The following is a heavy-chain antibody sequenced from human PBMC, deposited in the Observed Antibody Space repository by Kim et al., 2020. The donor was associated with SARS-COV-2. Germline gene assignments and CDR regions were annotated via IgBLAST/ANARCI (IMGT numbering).Heavy chain of an antibody. D-gene: IGHD3-10*01. Sequence: SETLSLTCTVSGGSISSYYWSWIRQPPGKGLEWIGYIYYSGSTNYNPSLKSRVTISVDTSKNQFSLKLSSVTAADTAVYYCARGRWFRELSTERPSDFDYWGQGTLVTVSS. J-gene: IGHJ4*02. V-gene: IGHV4-59*01. CDR1: GGSISSYY. CDR2: IYYSGST. CDR3: ARGRWFRELSTERPSDFDY.